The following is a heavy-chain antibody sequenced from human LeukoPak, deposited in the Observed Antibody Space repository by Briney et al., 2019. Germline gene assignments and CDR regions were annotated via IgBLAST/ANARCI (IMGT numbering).Heavy chain of an antibody. CDR2: IWYDGSNK. J-gene: IGHJ5*02. CDR3: ARARGITIFGVVITGAGGSNWFDP. V-gene: IGHV3-33*01. Sequence: GGSLRLSCAASGFTFSSYGMHWVRQAPGKGLEWVAVIWYDGSNKYYADSVKGRFTISRDNSKNTLYLQMNSLRAEDTAVYYCARARGITIFGVVITGAGGSNWFDPWGQGTLVTVSS. CDR1: GFTFSSYG. D-gene: IGHD3-3*01.